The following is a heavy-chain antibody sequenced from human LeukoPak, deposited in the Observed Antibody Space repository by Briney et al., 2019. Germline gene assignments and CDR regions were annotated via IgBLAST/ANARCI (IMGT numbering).Heavy chain of an antibody. D-gene: IGHD3-22*01. J-gene: IGHJ3*02. Sequence: GGSLRLSCAASGFTFSSYSMNWVRQAPGKGLEWVAFIRYDGSNKYYADSVKGRFTISRDNSKNTLYLQMNSLRAEDTAVYYCAKPIEGITMIVVVPRAFDIWGQGTMVTVSS. V-gene: IGHV3-30*02. CDR2: IRYDGSNK. CDR3: AKPIEGITMIVVVPRAFDI. CDR1: GFTFSSYS.